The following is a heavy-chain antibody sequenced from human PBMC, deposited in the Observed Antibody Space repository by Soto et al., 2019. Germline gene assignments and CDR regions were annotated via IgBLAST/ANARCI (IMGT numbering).Heavy chain of an antibody. V-gene: IGHV3-23*01. CDR1: GFTFSSCA. D-gene: IGHD2-21*02. J-gene: IGHJ4*02. CDR3: AKARTTYCGVDCYADY. CDR2: LSGSGSST. Sequence: PGGSLRLSCAASGFTFSSCAMSWVRQAPGKGLEWVSSLSGSGSSTYYADSVKGRFTISRDNSKNTVFLQMHSLRAEDTAVYYCAKARTTYCGVDCYADYWGQGTLVTSPQ.